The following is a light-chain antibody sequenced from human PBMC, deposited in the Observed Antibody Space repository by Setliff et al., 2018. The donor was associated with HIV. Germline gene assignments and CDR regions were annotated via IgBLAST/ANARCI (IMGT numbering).Light chain of an antibody. Sequence: SALTQPASVSGSPGQSIAISCTGTSGDVGRYNLVSWYQQQPGKPPKLVIYQATKRPSGVSNRFSGSKSGNTASLTISGLQAEDEADYYCCSNTGSNTYVFGTGTKVTVL. CDR2: QAT. J-gene: IGLJ1*01. CDR1: SGDVGRYNL. CDR3: CSNTGSNTYV. V-gene: IGLV2-23*01.